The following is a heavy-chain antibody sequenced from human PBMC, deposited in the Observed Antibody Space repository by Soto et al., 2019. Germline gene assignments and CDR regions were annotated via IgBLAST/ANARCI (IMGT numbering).Heavy chain of an antibody. D-gene: IGHD4-17*01. CDR1: GGTFSTSS. J-gene: IGHJ3*01. V-gene: IGHV1-69*14. CDR3: ARGHEYGGNSDAFVF. CDR2: ILPIFGTA. Sequence: QVQLVQSGAEVKKPGSSVKVSCKASGGTFSTSSINWLRQAPGQRPEWMGNILPIFGTADYAQKFQGRVTITADKSTNTAYMELRSLLSEDTAVYYCARGHEYGGNSDAFVFWGQGTVVTVSS.